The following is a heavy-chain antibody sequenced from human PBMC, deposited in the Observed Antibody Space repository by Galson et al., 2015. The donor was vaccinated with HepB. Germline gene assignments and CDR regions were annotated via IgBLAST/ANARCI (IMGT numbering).Heavy chain of an antibody. CDR2: ISWNSGSI. Sequence: SLRLSCAASVFTFDDYAMHWVRQAPGKGLEWVSGISWNSGSIGYADSVKGRFTISRDNAKNSLYLQMNSLRAEDTALYYCANWRGGAPVPLSATWGQGTLVTVSS. D-gene: IGHD5-24*01. J-gene: IGHJ4*02. V-gene: IGHV3-9*01. CDR3: ANWRGGAPVPLSAT. CDR1: VFTFDDYA.